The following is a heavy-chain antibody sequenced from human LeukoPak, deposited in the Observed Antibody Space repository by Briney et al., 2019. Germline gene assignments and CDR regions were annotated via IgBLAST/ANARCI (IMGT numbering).Heavy chain of an antibody. D-gene: IGHD6-19*01. Sequence: PGGSLRLSCAASGFTFSSYGMHWVRQAPGKGLEWVAAILFDGSDKFYADSVKGRFTISRDNSKDTLFLQMNSLRAEDTAVYYCARALYNHGWYPDYFDSWGQGTLVTVSS. CDR1: GFTFSSYG. J-gene: IGHJ4*02. V-gene: IGHV3-30*03. CDR3: ARALYNHGWYPDYFDS. CDR2: ILFDGSDK.